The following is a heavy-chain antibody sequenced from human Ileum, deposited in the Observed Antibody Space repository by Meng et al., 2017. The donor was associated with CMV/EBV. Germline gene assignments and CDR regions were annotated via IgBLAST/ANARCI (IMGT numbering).Heavy chain of an antibody. CDR3: ARARSSDYYYGMDD. D-gene: IGHD6-13*01. Sequence: SETLSLTCAVYGGSLSGYYWSWIRQPPGKGLECIGEINHSGSTNYNPSLKSRVTMSVDTSNNQFSLRLSSVTAADTAVYYCARARSSDYYYGMDDWGQGTTVTVSS. CDR2: INHSGST. V-gene: IGHV4-34*01. CDR1: GGSLSGYY. J-gene: IGHJ6*02.